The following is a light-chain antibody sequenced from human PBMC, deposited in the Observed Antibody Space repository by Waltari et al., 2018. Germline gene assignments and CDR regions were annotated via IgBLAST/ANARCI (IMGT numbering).Light chain of an antibody. CDR2: EVS. CDR3: SSYTTSSAPGV. CDR1: DSDVGAYAF. J-gene: IGLJ1*01. V-gene: IGLV2-14*01. Sequence: QSALTQPASVSGSPGQSITISCSGTDSDVGAYAFVSWYQQHPGKAPHLIIYEVSTRPSGISNRFSASKSGNTASLTISGLQAEDEADYYCSSYTTSSAPGVFGTGTRVTVL.